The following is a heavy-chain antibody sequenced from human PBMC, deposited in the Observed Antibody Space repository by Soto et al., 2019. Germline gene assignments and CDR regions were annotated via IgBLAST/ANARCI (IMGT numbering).Heavy chain of an antibody. CDR2: ISWNSGSI. CDR1: GFTFDDYA. Sequence: SLRLSCAASGFTFDDYARHWVRQAPGKGLEWVSGISWNSGSIGYADSVKGRFTISRDNAKNSLYLQMNSLRAEDTALYYCAKEIGGPHSSGAFDYWGQGTLVTVSS. D-gene: IGHD3-22*01. CDR3: AKEIGGPHSSGAFDY. J-gene: IGHJ4*02. V-gene: IGHV3-9*01.